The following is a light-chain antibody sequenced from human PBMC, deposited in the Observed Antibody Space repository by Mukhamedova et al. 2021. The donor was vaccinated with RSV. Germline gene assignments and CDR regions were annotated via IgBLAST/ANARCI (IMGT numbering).Light chain of an antibody. V-gene: IGKV3-15*01. J-gene: IGKJ1*01. Sequence: GRATLTCRASQSVSSNLAWYQQKPGQAPRLLIYGASTRATGDPARFSGSGSGTEFILTISSLQSEDFAIYYCQQYNNWPPWTFGQG. CDR1: QSVSSN. CDR2: GAS. CDR3: QQYNNWPPWT.